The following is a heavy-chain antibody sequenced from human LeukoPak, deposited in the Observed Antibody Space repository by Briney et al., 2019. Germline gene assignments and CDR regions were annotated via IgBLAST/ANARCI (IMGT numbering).Heavy chain of an antibody. D-gene: IGHD3-3*01. J-gene: IGHJ4*02. V-gene: IGHV4-38-2*01. CDR1: GYSISSGYY. CDR3: ARGNDYYDFWSGYPPYFDY. Sequence: SETLSLTCAVSGYSISSGYYWGWIRQPPGKGLEWIGIIYHSGSTYYNPSLKSRVTISVDTSKNQFSLKLSSVTAADTAVYYCARGNDYYDFWSGYPPYFDYWGQGTLVTVSS. CDR2: IYHSGST.